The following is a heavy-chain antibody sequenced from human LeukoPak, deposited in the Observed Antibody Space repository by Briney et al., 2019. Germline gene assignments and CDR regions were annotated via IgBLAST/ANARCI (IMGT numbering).Heavy chain of an antibody. J-gene: IGHJ4*02. D-gene: IGHD5-12*01. V-gene: IGHV5-51*01. CDR3: ARLAGGGYTTTCVEIDY. CDR2: IYPGDSDT. CDR1: GYSFTSYW. Sequence: GESLKISCKGSGYSFTSYWIGWVRPTHVKGLEWMGIIYPGDSDTNYRQSFQGQVTISADKSISTAYLQWSSLKASDTAMYYCARLAGGGYTTTCVEIDYWGQGTLVTVSS.